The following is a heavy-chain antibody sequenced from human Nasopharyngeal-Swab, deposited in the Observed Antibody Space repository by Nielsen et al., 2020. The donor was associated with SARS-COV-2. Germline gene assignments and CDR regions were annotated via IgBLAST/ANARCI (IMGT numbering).Heavy chain of an antibody. CDR3: ARSLGWRHYAFDI. CDR1: GGSISSGGYY. Sequence: SETLSLTCTVSGGSISSGGYYWSWIRQHPGKGLEWIGCIYYSGSTYYNPPLKSRVTISVDTSKNQFSLKLSSVTAADTAVYYCARSLGWRHYAFDIWGQGTMVTVSS. J-gene: IGHJ3*02. CDR2: IYYSGST. D-gene: IGHD6-19*01. V-gene: IGHV4-31*03.